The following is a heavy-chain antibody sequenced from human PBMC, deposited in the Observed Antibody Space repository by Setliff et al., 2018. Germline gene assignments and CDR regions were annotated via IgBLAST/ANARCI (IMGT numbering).Heavy chain of an antibody. D-gene: IGHD3-22*01. J-gene: IGHJ6*03. CDR2: ISTSGNTV. Sequence: LSLTCTVSGGSISGYYWNWIRQTPEMRLEWVSYISTSGNTVDYAASVKVRFTISRNNAKNSLYLEMNSLRAEDTALYYCARSSRDSSGYYHKYYYYYMDVWGRGTTVTVSS. CDR1: GGSISGYY. CDR3: ARSSRDSSGYYHKYYYYYMDV. V-gene: IGHV3-11*01.